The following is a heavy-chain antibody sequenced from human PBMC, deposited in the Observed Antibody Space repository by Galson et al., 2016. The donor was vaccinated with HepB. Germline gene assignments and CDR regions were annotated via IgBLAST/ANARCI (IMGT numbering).Heavy chain of an antibody. CDR2: IVVASDKT. CDR3: APGYSSSSLLY. D-gene: IGHD6-13*01. J-gene: IGHJ4*02. V-gene: IGHV1-58*01. CDR1: GLTFSRSV. Sequence: SVKVSCKASGLTFSRSVVQWVRQARGQRLEWIGWIVVASDKTNYAQKLQERVTITRDMSTSTAYMELSSLRSEDTAVYYCAPGYSSSSLLYWGQGSLVTVAS.